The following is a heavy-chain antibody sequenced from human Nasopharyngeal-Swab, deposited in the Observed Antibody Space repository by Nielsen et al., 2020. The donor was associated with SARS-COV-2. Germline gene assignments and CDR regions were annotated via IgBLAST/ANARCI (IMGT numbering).Heavy chain of an antibody. J-gene: IGHJ3*02. D-gene: IGHD1-26*01. CDR3: ARLLSGTKPPHDAFDI. Sequence: SETLSLTCAVSGGSFSGSHWSWIRQPPGKGLEWIGEINHSGSTKYNPSLKSRVTISVDTSKNQFSLKLSSVTAADTAVYYCARLLSGTKPPHDAFDIWGQGTMVTVSS. V-gene: IGHV4-34*01. CDR1: GGSFSGSH. CDR2: INHSGST.